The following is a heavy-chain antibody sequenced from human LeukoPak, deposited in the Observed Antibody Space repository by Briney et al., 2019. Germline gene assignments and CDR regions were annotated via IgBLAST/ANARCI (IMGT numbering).Heavy chain of an antibody. V-gene: IGHV3-21*01. J-gene: IGHJ4*02. D-gene: IGHD1-14*01. CDR2: IGGNGRYI. CDR1: GFTFSIYS. CDR3: ARGGPGQLHFDY. Sequence: GGSLRLSCAASGFTFSIYSMNWVRLTPGRGLEWVSSIGGNGRYIYYGDPLKGRFTISRDNAKNSLFLQMNSLRAEDKAIYYCARGGPGQLHFDYWGQGTLVTVSS.